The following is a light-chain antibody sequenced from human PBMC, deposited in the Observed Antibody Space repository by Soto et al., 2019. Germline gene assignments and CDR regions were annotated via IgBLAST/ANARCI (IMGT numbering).Light chain of an antibody. Sequence: EIVMTQSPAXLSVCPCEXXTLYCRAIQSVSSSYLAWYQQKPGQAPRLLIYGASSRATDIPARFSGSGSGTDFTLTISSLEPEDFAVYYCQQRNIWPPVTFGQGTRLEIK. CDR3: QQRNIWPPVT. V-gene: IGKV3D-20*02. J-gene: IGKJ5*01. CDR2: GAS. CDR1: QSVSSSY.